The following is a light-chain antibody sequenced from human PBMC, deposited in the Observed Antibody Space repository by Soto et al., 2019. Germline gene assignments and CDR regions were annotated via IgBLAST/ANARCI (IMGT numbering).Light chain of an antibody. J-gene: IGKJ5*01. CDR2: DAS. CDR3: QQRSNWPIP. V-gene: IGKV1-39*02. Sequence: DIQLTQSPSFLSAFVVDRVTITCRASQSISSYLNWYQQKPGKAPKLLIYDASSLESGVPSRFSGSGSGTDFTLTISSLEPEDFAVYYCQQRSNWPIPFGQGTRLAIK. CDR1: QSISSY.